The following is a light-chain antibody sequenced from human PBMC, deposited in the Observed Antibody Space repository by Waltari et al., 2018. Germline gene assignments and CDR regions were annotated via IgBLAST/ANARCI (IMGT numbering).Light chain of an antibody. CDR3: QQYNNWPYT. Sequence: EIVMTQSPATLSVSPGERATLSCRASQSVSSNLAWYQQKPAQAPRLLIYGASTRATGIPARFSGSGSGTEFTLTISSLQSEDIAVYYCQQYNNWPYTFGQGTKLEIK. CDR2: GAS. J-gene: IGKJ2*01. CDR1: QSVSSN. V-gene: IGKV3-15*01.